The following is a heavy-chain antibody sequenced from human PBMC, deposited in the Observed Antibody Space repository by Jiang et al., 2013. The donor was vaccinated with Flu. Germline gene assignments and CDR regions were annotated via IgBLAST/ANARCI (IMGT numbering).Heavy chain of an antibody. V-gene: IGHV4-59*04. CDR2: IYSSGTT. CDR1: GGYY. CDR3: ASPKGAPGGPDFDY. D-gene: IGHD2-15*01. Sequence: SGPGLVKPSETLSLTCTFSGGYYWGWIRQPPGKGLEWIGTIYSSGTTYYNPSLKSRVTLSVDTSKKQVSLTVSAMSAADSALYYCASPKGAPGGPDFDYWGQGILVTVSS. J-gene: IGHJ4*02.